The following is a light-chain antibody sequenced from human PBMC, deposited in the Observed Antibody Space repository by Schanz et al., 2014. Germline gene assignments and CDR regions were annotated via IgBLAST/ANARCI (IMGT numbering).Light chain of an antibody. CDR2: GAY. Sequence: EIVLTQSPGTLSLSPGERATLSCRASQSVARSYLAWYQQKPGQAPRLLIYGAYSRAAGIPYRFSGSGSGTDFTLTISRLEPEHFAVYYCQQYGSSPPYTFGQGTKLEIK. J-gene: IGKJ2*01. CDR3: QQYGSSPPYT. V-gene: IGKV3-20*01. CDR1: QSVARSY.